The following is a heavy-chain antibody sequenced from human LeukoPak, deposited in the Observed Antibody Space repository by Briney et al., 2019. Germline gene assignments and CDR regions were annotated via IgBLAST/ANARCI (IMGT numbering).Heavy chain of an antibody. Sequence: SETLSLTCAVYGGSFSGYYWSWIRQPPGKELEWIGEINHSGSTNYNPSLKSRVTISVDTSKNQFSLKLSSVTAADTAVYYCARESDYGGNSDYWGQGTLVTVSS. CDR1: GGSFSGYY. D-gene: IGHD4-17*01. V-gene: IGHV4-34*01. J-gene: IGHJ4*02. CDR2: INHSGST. CDR3: ARESDYGGNSDY.